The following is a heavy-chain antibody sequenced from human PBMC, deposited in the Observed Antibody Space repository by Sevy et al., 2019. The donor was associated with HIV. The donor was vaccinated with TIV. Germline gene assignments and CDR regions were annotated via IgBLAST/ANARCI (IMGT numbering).Heavy chain of an antibody. CDR2: SSWNSGTI. J-gene: IGHJ4*02. D-gene: IGHD3-16*01. Sequence: GGSLRLYCAASGFSFDEYAMNWVRQGTGKGLEWVSGSSWNSGTIDYADSVKGRFTISRDNAKNSLYLQMNSLRAEDTDLYYCAKGRGGGTYYFDYWGQGTLVTVSS. CDR3: AKGRGGGTYYFDY. CDR1: GFSFDEYA. V-gene: IGHV3-9*01.